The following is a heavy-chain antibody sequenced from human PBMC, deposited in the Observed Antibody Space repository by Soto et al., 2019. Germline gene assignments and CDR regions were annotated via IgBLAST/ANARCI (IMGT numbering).Heavy chain of an antibody. CDR3: ARVYCSSTSCYFYYFDY. CDR1: GGTFSSYA. Sequence: QVRLVQSGAEVKKPGSSVKVSCKASGGTFSSYAISWVRQAPGQGLEWMGGIIPIFGTANYAQKFQGRVTITADKSTSTAYMELSSLRSEDTAVYYCARVYCSSTSCYFYYFDYWGQGTLVTVSS. CDR2: IIPIFGTA. V-gene: IGHV1-69*06. J-gene: IGHJ4*02. D-gene: IGHD2-2*01.